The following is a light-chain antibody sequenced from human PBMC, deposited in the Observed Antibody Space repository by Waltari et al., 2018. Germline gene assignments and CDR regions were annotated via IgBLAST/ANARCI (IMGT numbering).Light chain of an antibody. V-gene: IGKV4-1*01. CDR1: QSVLYSANSKNY. CDR3: QQYYDTPLS. CDR2: WAS. J-gene: IGKJ4*01. Sequence: DIVMTQSPDSLAVSLGERATINCRSSQSVLYSANSKNYLAWYQQKPGQTPKLLVYWASNRESGVPDRFSGSGSGTDFTLTISSLQAEDVAVYFCQQYYDTPLSFGGGTKVEIK.